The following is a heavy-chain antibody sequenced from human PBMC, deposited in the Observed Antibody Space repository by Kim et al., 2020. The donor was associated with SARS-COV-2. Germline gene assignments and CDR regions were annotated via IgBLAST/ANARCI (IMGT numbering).Heavy chain of an antibody. D-gene: IGHD6-19*01. Sequence: GGSLRLSCAASGFTFSSYAMSWVRQAPGKGLEWVSAISGSGGSTYYADSVKGRFTISRDNSKNTLYLQMNSLRAEDTAVYYCAKYEYSSGWYSNFDYWGQGTLVTVSS. CDR2: ISGSGGST. CDR3: AKYEYSSGWYSNFDY. CDR1: GFTFSSYA. V-gene: IGHV3-23*01. J-gene: IGHJ4*02.